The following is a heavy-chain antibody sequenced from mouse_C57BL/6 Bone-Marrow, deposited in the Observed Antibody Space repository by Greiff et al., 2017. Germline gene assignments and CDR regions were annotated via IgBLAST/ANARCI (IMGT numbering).Heavy chain of an antibody. J-gene: IGHJ4*01. CDR1: GYTFTSYW. Sequence: QVQLQQPGAELVKPGASVKMSCKASGYTFTSYWITWVKQRPGQGLEWIGDIYPGSGSTNYNEKFKSKATLTVDTSSSTAYMQLSSLTSEDSAVYYGARKCYGLCYAMDYWGQGTSVTVSS. CDR2: IYPGSGST. V-gene: IGHV1-55*01. CDR3: ARKCYGLCYAMDY. D-gene: IGHD1-1*02.